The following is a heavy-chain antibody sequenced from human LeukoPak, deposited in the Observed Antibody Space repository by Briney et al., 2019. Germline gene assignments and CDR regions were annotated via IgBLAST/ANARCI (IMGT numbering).Heavy chain of an antibody. CDR3: ARTEQLGFDY. Sequence: GGPVRLSCAASGFTFSSYGMHWVRQAPGKGLEWVAVIWYDGSNKYYAGSVKGRFTISRDNSKNTLYLQMNSLRAEDTAVYYCARTEQLGFDYWGQGTLVTVSS. CDR1: GFTFSSYG. D-gene: IGHD6-13*01. V-gene: IGHV3-33*01. J-gene: IGHJ4*02. CDR2: IWYDGSNK.